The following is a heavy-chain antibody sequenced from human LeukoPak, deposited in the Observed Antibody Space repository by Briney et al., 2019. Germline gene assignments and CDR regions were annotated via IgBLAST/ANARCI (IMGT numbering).Heavy chain of an antibody. CDR1: GGTFSSYA. V-gene: IGHV1-69*13. D-gene: IGHD4-23*01. CDR3: ARGDYGGISGAFDI. J-gene: IGHJ3*02. CDR2: IIPIFGTA. Sequence: ASAKVSCKASGGTFSSYAISWVRQAPGQGLEWMGGIIPIFGTANYAQKFQGRVTITADESTSTAYMELSSLRSEDTAVYYCARGDYGGISGAFDIWGQGTMVTVSS.